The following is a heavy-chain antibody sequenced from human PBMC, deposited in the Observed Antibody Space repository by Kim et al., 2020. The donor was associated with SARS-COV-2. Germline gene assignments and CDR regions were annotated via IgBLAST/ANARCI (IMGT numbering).Heavy chain of an antibody. J-gene: IGHJ5*01. Sequence: SETLSLTCSVSGDSVTNSNYYWSWIRQPPGEGLEWIGYIYYSGTTNYNPSLNSRVTISLDTPKNHCSLKLTSLTAADTAMYYCARVDYLGWFDSWGRGTLVTVSS. D-gene: IGHD4-17*01. CDR3: ARVDYLGWFDS. CDR1: GDSVTNSNYY. CDR2: IYYSGTT. V-gene: IGHV4-61*03.